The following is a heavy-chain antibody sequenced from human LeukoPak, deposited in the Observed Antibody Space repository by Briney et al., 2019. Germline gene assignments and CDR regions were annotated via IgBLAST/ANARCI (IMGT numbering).Heavy chain of an antibody. Sequence: GGSLRLSCAASGFTFSSYSMNWVRQAPGKGLEWVSSISSSSSYIYYADSVKGRFTISRDNAKNSLYLQMNSLRAEDTAVYYCARDRVVTAIPFDYWGQGTLVTVSS. CDR1: GFTFSSYS. J-gene: IGHJ4*02. D-gene: IGHD2-21*02. V-gene: IGHV3-21*01. CDR3: ARDRVVTAIPFDY. CDR2: ISSSSSYI.